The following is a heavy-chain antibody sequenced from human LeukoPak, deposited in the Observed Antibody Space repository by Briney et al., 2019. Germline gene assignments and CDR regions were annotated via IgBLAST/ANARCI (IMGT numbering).Heavy chain of an antibody. Sequence: GGSLRLSCAASGFTFSSYAMSWVRQAPGKGLEWVSAISGSGGSTYYADSVEGRFTSSRDNPKHPLYLQMNSLRAEDTAVYYCAKADPPMATIGYWGQGTLVTVSS. V-gene: IGHV3-23*01. D-gene: IGHD5-24*01. J-gene: IGHJ4*02. CDR3: AKADPPMATIGY. CDR1: GFTFSSYA. CDR2: ISGSGGST.